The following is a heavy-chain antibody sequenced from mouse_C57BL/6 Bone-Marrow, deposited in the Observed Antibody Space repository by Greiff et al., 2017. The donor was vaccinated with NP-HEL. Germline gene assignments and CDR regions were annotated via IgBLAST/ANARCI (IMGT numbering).Heavy chain of an antibody. CDR3: ARRALYYDAMDY. D-gene: IGHD3-3*01. CDR1: GFTFSDYG. CDR2: ISSGSSTI. Sequence: DVMLVESGGGLVKPGGSLKLSCAASGFTFSDYGMHWVRQAPEKGLEWVAYISSGSSTIYYADTVKGRFTISRDNAKNTLFLQMTSLRSEETAMYYCARRALYYDAMDYWGQGTSVTVSS. V-gene: IGHV5-17*01. J-gene: IGHJ4*01.